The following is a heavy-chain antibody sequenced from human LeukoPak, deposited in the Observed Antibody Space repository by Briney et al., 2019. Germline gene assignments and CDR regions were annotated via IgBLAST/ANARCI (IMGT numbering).Heavy chain of an antibody. D-gene: IGHD3-22*01. Sequence: PSETLSLTCTVSGGSISSSSYYWGWIRQPPGKGLEWIGSIYYSGSIYYNPSLKSRVTISVDTSKNQFSLKLSSVTAADTAVYYCARLVDSSGYYDGTFDYWGQGTLVTVSS. CDR2: IYYSGSI. CDR3: ARLVDSSGYYDGTFDY. J-gene: IGHJ4*02. CDR1: GGSISSSSYY. V-gene: IGHV4-39*01.